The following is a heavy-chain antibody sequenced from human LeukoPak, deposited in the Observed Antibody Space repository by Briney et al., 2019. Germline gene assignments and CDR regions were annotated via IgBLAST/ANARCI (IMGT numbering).Heavy chain of an antibody. CDR3: ARGPYSYDSSGAFDI. J-gene: IGHJ3*02. CDR2: SSSSGST. CDR1: GDPISSGDYY. D-gene: IGHD3-22*01. V-gene: IGHV4-61*02. Sequence: SETLPLTCTVSGDPISSGDYYWSWIRQPAGEGLEWIGRSSSSGSTNYNPSLKSRDTITVDTSQNQFALKLSSVTAADTAVYFCARGPYSYDSSGAFDIWGQGTMVTVSS.